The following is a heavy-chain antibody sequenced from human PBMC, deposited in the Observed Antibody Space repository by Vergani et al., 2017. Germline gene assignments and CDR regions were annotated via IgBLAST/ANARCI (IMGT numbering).Heavy chain of an antibody. V-gene: IGHV3-23*01. Sequence: EVHLLESGGGLVQSGGSLRLSCAASGFTFSNSAVSWVRQAPGRGLAWVSSISGPGPSTYYADSVKGRFSISRDNSKNTVFLQMHSLRAEDTAIYYCVKEKIDLCSYVLDPWGRGSLVTVSS. CDR3: VKEKIDLCSYVLDP. J-gene: IGHJ5*02. CDR1: GFTFSNSA. D-gene: IGHD2-21*01. CDR2: ISGPGPST.